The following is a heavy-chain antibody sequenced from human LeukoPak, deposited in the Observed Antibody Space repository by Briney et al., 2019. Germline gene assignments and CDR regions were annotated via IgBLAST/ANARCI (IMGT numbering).Heavy chain of an antibody. D-gene: IGHD6-13*01. CDR1: GGSISSYY. CDR2: IYYSGST. V-gene: IGHV4-59*08. CDR3: ARHADVYSSSFGYFDY. Sequence: SETLSLTCIVSGGSISSYYWSWITQPPGHGLEWIGYIYYSGSTNYNPSLKSRVTISVDTSKNQFSLKLSSVTAADTAVYYCARHADVYSSSFGYFDYWGQGTLVTVSS. J-gene: IGHJ4*02.